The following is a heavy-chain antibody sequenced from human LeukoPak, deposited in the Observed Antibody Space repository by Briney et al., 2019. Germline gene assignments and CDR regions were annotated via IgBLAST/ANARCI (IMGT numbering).Heavy chain of an antibody. V-gene: IGHV1-18*04. CDR2: ISAYNGNT. Sequence: ASVKVSCKASGYTFTGYYMHWVRQAPGQGLEWMGWISAYNGNTNYAQKLQGRVTMTTDTSTSTAYMELRSLRSDDTAVYYCARGPHDAFDIWGQGTMVTVSS. CDR1: GYTFTGYY. CDR3: ARGPHDAFDI. J-gene: IGHJ3*02.